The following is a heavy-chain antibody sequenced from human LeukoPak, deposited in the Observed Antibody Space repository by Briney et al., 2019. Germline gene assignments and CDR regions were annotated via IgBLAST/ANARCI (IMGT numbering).Heavy chain of an antibody. CDR1: GFTFSSHA. CDR3: ANLRGSGSSYFDS. CDR2: INGSGSST. Sequence: GGSLRLSCAASGFTFSSHAMSWVRQAPGKGLEWVSAINGSGSSTYYADSVKGRVSISRDNSKNTLYLQMNSLRAEDTAVYFCANLRGSGSSYFDSWGQGTLVTVSS. D-gene: IGHD3-10*01. V-gene: IGHV3-23*01. J-gene: IGHJ4*02.